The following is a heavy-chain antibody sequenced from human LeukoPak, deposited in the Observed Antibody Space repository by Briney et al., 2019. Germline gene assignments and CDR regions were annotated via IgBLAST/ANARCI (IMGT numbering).Heavy chain of an antibody. V-gene: IGHV3-23*01. D-gene: IGHD3-10*01. CDR1: GFTFSSYA. CDR3: AKGCGFGELLSDYYGMDV. Sequence: PGGSLRLSCAASGFTFSSYAMSWVRQAPGKGLDWVSAISGSGGSTYYADSVKGRFTISRDNSKNTLYLQMNSLRAEDTAVYYCAKGCGFGELLSDYYGMDVWGKGTTVTVS. J-gene: IGHJ6*04. CDR2: ISGSGGST.